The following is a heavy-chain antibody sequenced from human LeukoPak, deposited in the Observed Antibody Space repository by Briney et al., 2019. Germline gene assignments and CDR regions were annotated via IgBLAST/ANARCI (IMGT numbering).Heavy chain of an antibody. V-gene: IGHV5-51*01. CDR1: GYSFASFW. CDR3: ATIVVAAAGRGYYYYGMDV. D-gene: IGHD6-13*01. Sequence: GESLKISCKGSGYSFASFWIGWVRQMPGKGLEWMGIIYPGDSDTRYSPSFQGQVTISADKSISTTYVQWSSLKASVSAMYYCATIVVAAAGRGYYYYGMDVWGQGTTVTVSS. J-gene: IGHJ6*02. CDR2: IYPGDSDT.